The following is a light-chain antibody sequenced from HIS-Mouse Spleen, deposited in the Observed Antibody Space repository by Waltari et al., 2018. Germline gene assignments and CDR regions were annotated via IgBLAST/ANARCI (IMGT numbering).Light chain of an antibody. CDR1: SSDVGSYNL. J-gene: IGLJ2*01. CDR3: CSYAGSSTDVV. CDR2: AGS. Sequence: QSALTQPASVSGSPGQSITISCTGTSSDVGSYNLVSWYQQPPGKAPKLMLYAGSKRPSGVSNLCSGSKSGNTASLTISGLQAEDEADHYCCSYAGSSTDVVFGGGTKLTVL. V-gene: IGLV2-23*01.